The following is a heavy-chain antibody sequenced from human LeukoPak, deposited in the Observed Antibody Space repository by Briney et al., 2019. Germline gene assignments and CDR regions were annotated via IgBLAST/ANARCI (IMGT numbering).Heavy chain of an antibody. Sequence: SETLSLTCTVSGGSISSNYWSWIRQPPGKGLEWIGYINTSGSTNHNPSLKSRVSISLDTSRNQFSLKLTSVTAADTAVYYCARRGNWGFFDYWGQGILASVSS. CDR1: GGSISSNY. J-gene: IGHJ4*02. CDR3: ARRGNWGFFDY. V-gene: IGHV4-4*09. CDR2: INTSGST. D-gene: IGHD7-27*01.